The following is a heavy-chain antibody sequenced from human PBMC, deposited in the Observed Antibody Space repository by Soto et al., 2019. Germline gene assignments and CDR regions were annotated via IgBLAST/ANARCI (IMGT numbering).Heavy chain of an antibody. Sequence: SVKVSCKASGGTFSSYTISWVRQAPGQGLEWMGRIIPILGIANYAQKFQGRVTITADKSTSTAYMELSSLRSEDTAVYYCVRVKRKGDPTFDYCGQGNLVTVSS. CDR2: IIPILGIA. CDR3: VRVKRKGDPTFDY. J-gene: IGHJ4*02. V-gene: IGHV1-69*02. D-gene: IGHD2-21*02. CDR1: GGTFSSYT.